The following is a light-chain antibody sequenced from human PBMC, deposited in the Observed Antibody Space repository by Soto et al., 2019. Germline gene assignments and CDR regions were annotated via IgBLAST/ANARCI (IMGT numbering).Light chain of an antibody. V-gene: IGKV3D-15*01. Sequence: EIVMTQSPATLSVSPGERATLSCRASQSVSSNLAWYQQKPGQAPRLLIYVASTRATGIPARFSGSGSGTEFTLTISSLQSEDFAVYYCQQYNNCPPYTFGQGTKLEIK. CDR1: QSVSSN. J-gene: IGKJ2*01. CDR3: QQYNNCPPYT. CDR2: VAS.